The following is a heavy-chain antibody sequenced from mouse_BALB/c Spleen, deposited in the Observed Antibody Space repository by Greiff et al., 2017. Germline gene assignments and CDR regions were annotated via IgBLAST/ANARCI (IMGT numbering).Heavy chain of an antibody. D-gene: IGHD1-2*01. CDR1: GYSITSDYA. Sequence: EVMLVESGPGLVKPSQSLSLTCTVTGYSITSDYAWNWIRQFPGNKLEWMGYISYSGSTSYNPSLKSRISITRDTSKNQFFLQLNSVTTEDTATYYCARWGTADYWGQGTSVTVSS. CDR3: ARWGTADY. CDR2: ISYSGST. V-gene: IGHV3-2*02. J-gene: IGHJ4*01.